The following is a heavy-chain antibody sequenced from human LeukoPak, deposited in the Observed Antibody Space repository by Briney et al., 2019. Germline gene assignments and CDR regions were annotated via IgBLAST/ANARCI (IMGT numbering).Heavy chain of an antibody. J-gene: IGHJ4*02. V-gene: IGHV3-23*01. CDR1: GFTFSDSY. CDR3: AKDVRWSFDF. D-gene: IGHD4-23*01. CDR2: IGGSGGNI. Sequence: GGSLRLSCEASGFTFSDSYMSWVRQAPGKGLEWVSVIGGSGGNIHYADSVKGRFTISRDNSKNTVYLQMNSLRAEDTATYYCAKDVRWSFDFWGQGTLVTVSS.